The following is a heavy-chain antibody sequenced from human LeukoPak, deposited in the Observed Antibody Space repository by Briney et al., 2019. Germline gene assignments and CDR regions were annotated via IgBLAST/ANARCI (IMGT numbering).Heavy chain of an antibody. D-gene: IGHD4-23*01. CDR1: GYSFTSYW. V-gene: IGHV5-51*01. J-gene: IGHJ4*02. Sequence: GVSLKISCKGFGYSFTSYWIGWVRQMPGKGLECMGIFYPGDSDTIYSPSFQGQVTMSADKSINTTYLQWTSLKASDTAIYYCARTYGGNSKIDYWGRGTLVTVSS. CDR3: ARTYGGNSKIDY. CDR2: FYPGDSDT.